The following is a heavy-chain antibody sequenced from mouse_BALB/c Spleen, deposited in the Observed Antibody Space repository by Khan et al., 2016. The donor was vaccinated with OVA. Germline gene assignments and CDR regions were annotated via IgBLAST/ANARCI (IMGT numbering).Heavy chain of an antibody. D-gene: IGHD1-1*02. J-gene: IGHJ2*01. Sequence: QVQLKESGAELAKPGASVKMSCKASGYTFINYWILWVKQRPGQGLEWIGYINPSTGYTEYNQNFKDKATLTADKSSSTASMQLSSLTSEDSAAYYCSRRSLWWDFDYWGQGTTLTVSS. CDR2: INPSTGYT. V-gene: IGHV1-7*01. CDR3: SRRSLWWDFDY. CDR1: GYTFINYW.